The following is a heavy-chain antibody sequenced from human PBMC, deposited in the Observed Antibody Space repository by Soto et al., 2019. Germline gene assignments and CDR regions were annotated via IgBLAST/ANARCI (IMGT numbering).Heavy chain of an antibody. CDR3: ARHTGVAVFGY. V-gene: IGHV4-59*08. Sequence: PSETLSLTCTVSGGSISSYYWSWIRQPPGKGLEWIGYIYYSGSTNYNPSLKSRVTISVDTSKNQFSLKLSSVTAADTAVYYCARHTGVAVFGYWGQGTLVTVSS. CDR2: IYYSGST. CDR1: GGSISSYY. D-gene: IGHD2-15*01. J-gene: IGHJ4*02.